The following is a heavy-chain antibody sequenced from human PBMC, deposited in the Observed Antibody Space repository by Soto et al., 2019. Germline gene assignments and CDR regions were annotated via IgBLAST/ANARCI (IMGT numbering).Heavy chain of an antibody. CDR2: ISGSGGST. CDR1: GFTFSSYA. Sequence: RSLRLSCSASGFTFSSYAMSWVRQAPGKGLEWVSAISGSGGSTYYADSVKGRFTISRDNSKNTLYLQMNSLRAEDTAVYYCAKDVLRYFDGSFDYWGQGTLVTVSS. D-gene: IGHD3-9*01. CDR3: AKDVLRYFDGSFDY. V-gene: IGHV3-23*01. J-gene: IGHJ4*02.